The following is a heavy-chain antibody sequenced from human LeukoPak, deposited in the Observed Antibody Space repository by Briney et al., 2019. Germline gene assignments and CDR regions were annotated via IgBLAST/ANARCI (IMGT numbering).Heavy chain of an antibody. CDR2: IYYSGST. CDR1: GGSISSYY. Sequence: SETLSLTCTVSGGSISSYYWSWIRQPPGKGLEWIGYIYYSGSTNYNPSLKSRVTISVDTSKNQFSLKLSSVTAADTAVYYCARDRLVRGAISTDAFDIWGQGTMVTVSS. V-gene: IGHV4-59*01. CDR3: ARDRLVRGAISTDAFDI. J-gene: IGHJ3*02. D-gene: IGHD3-10*01.